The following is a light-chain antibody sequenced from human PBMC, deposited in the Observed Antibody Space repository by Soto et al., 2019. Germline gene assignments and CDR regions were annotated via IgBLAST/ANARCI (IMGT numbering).Light chain of an antibody. V-gene: IGKV3-20*01. CDR3: QQANSFPIT. J-gene: IGKJ5*01. CDR2: GAS. Sequence: EFVLTQSPGTLSLSPGERATLSCRASQTVRNNYLAWYQQKPGQAPRLLIYGASNRATGIPARFSGSGSGTDFTLTVSSLEPEDFATYYCQQANSFPITFGQGTRLEIK. CDR1: QTVRNNY.